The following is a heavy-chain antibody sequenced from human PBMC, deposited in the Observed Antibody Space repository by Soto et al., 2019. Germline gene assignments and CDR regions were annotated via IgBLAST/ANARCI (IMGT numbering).Heavy chain of an antibody. Sequence: ASVKVSCKASGYTFTSYYIHWVRQAPGQGLEWMGIINPTGGTSYAQNFQGRVTMTRDTSTSTVYMELSSLRSEDTALYYCARDAIVGPIGYDFWGQGTLVTVSS. CDR1: GYTFTSYY. CDR3: ARDAIVGPIGYDF. CDR2: INPTGGT. J-gene: IGHJ4*02. D-gene: IGHD1-26*01. V-gene: IGHV1-46*01.